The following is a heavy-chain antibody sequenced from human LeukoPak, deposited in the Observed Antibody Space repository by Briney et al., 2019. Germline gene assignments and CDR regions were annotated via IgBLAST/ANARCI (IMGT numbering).Heavy chain of an antibody. J-gene: IGHJ4*02. Sequence: PGGSLRPSCAASGFTFSSYGMHWVRQAPGKGLEWVAFIRYDGSNKYYADSVKGRFTISRDNSKNTLYLQMNSLRAEDTAVYYCANLWGYDILTGYYLFDYWGQGTLVTVSS. CDR1: GFTFSSYG. CDR3: ANLWGYDILTGYYLFDY. CDR2: IRYDGSNK. V-gene: IGHV3-30*02. D-gene: IGHD3-9*01.